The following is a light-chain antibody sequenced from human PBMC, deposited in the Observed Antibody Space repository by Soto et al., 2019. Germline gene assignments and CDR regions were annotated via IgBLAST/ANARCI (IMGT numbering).Light chain of an antibody. CDR2: AAS. J-gene: IGKJ1*01. Sequence: DIQMTQSPSSQSASVGDRVTITCRASQSFNSYLNWYQQKPGKAPKLLIYAASSLHSGLPSRFSGSGSETDFTLTSITLQPYDFATYYCQQSFSPPRTFGQGTRVEI. CDR3: QQSFSPPRT. CDR1: QSFNSY. V-gene: IGKV1-39*01.